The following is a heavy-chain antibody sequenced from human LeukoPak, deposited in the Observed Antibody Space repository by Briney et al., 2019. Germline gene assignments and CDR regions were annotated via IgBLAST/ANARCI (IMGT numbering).Heavy chain of an antibody. CDR2: IYHSGSA. J-gene: IGHJ4*02. Sequence: SETLSLTCAVSGHSISSGYYWGWIRQPPGKGLEWIGSIYHSGSAYYNPSLKSRVTISVDTSKNQFSLKLSSVTAADTAVYYCAGTQWFGELLFDYWGQGTLVTVSS. D-gene: IGHD3-10*01. CDR1: GHSISSGYY. V-gene: IGHV4-38-2*01. CDR3: AGTQWFGELLFDY.